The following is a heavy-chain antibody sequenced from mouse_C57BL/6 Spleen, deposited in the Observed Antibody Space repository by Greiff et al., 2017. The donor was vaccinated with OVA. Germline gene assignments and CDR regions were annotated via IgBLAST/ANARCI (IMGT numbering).Heavy chain of an antibody. Sequence: EVQRVESGGGLVKPGGSLKLSCAASGFTFSDYGMHWVRQAPEKGLEWVAYISSGSSTIYYADTVKGRFTISRDNAKNTLFLQMTSLRSEDTAMYYCARGLLLDAMDYWGQGTSVTVSS. V-gene: IGHV5-17*01. CDR2: ISSGSSTI. CDR1: GFTFSDYG. CDR3: ARGLLLDAMDY. J-gene: IGHJ4*01. D-gene: IGHD2-3*01.